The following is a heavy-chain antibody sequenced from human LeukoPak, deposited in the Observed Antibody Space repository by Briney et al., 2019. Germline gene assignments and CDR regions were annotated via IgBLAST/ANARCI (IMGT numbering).Heavy chain of an antibody. V-gene: IGHV3-7*01. D-gene: IGHD3-10*01. CDR3: ARVSGSYYRDY. Sequence: DSVKGRLTISRDNAKNSLYLQMNSLRAEDTAVYYCARVSGSYYRDYWGQGTLVTVSS. J-gene: IGHJ4*02.